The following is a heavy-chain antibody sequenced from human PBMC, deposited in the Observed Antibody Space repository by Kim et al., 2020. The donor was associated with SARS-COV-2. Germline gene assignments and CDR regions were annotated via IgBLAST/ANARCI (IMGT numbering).Heavy chain of an antibody. J-gene: IGHJ4*02. V-gene: IGHV4-61*02. CDR3: ARERDTSGTYWGGGGHYFDY. Sequence: SETLSLTCIVSGDSIKSSNDYWSWIRQPAGKGLEYIGRIYGGGSTNFNPSLKSRVAMSVDTFMNQFSLELTSVTAADTAVYYCARERDTSGTYWGGGGHYFDYWGQGALVTVSS. CDR1: GDSIKSSNDY. D-gene: IGHD3-10*01. CDR2: IYGGGST.